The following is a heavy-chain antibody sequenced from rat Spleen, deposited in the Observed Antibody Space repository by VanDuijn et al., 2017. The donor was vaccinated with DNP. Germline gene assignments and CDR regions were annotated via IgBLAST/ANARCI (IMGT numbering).Heavy chain of an antibody. V-gene: IGHV5S23*01. CDR1: GFTFSNYD. Sequence: EVQLVESDGGLVQPGRSLKLSCAASGFTFSNYDMAWVRQAPTKGLEWVASISTSGGTPYYRDSVKGRFTISRDNAQSTLYLQMDSLRSEDTATYYCARHRTIMPYYYAMDAWGQGASVTVSS. J-gene: IGHJ4*01. CDR2: ISTSGGTP. D-gene: IGHD1-12*01. CDR3: ARHRTIMPYYYAMDA.